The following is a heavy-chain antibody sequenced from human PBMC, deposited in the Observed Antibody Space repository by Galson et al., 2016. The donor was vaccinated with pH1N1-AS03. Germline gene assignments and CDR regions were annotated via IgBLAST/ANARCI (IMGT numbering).Heavy chain of an antibody. Sequence: SLRLSCAASGFSFTNAWMSWVRQAPGKGLEWVGRIKGKTDGGTVDYAAPVKGRFTISRDDSETTLYLQVNSLKTEDTGVYYCTTKPVSAMDVWGQGTTVTVSS. CDR2: IKGKTDGGTV. D-gene: IGHD1-14*01. V-gene: IGHV3-15*01. CDR3: TTKPVSAMDV. CDR1: GFSFTNAW. J-gene: IGHJ6*02.